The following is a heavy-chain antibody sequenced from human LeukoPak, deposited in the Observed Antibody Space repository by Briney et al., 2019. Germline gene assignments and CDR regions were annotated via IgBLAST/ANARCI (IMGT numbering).Heavy chain of an antibody. V-gene: IGHV3-30*18. CDR1: GFSFISYG. CDR3: AKRTSDYGDYVSYFDY. CDR2: ISDDGRRK. Sequence: GGSLRLSCPASGFSFISYGMHWVRQAPGKGLEWVGVISDDGRRKDYADSVKGRFTISRDNSKDTLYLQMNSLRAEDTAVYYCAKRTSDYGDYVSYFDYWGQGTLVTVSS. D-gene: IGHD4-17*01. J-gene: IGHJ4*02.